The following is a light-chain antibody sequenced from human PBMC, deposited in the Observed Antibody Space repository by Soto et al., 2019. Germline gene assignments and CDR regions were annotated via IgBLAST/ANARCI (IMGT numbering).Light chain of an antibody. V-gene: IGLV2-23*01. Sequence: QSVLTQPASVSGSPGQSITISCTGTSSTVGSYNLVSWYQQHPGKAPKLMIYEGIKRPSGVSNRFSGSKSGNTASLTISGLQAEDEADYYCCTYVGSSTYVFGPGTKVTVL. J-gene: IGLJ1*01. CDR2: EGI. CDR3: CTYVGSSTYV. CDR1: SSTVGSYNL.